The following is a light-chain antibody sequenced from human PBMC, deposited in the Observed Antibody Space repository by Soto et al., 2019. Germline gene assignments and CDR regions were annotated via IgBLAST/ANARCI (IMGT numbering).Light chain of an antibody. CDR3: QQYHSYSLT. CDR2: KAS. V-gene: IGKV1-5*03. CDR1: QSISSW. Sequence: DIQMTQSPSSLSASVGDRVTITCRASQSISSWLAWYQQKPGKAPKLLIYKASRLEGGVASRFSGSGSGTDFTLTISSLHPDDFATYYCQQYHSYSLTFGGGTKVDIK. J-gene: IGKJ4*01.